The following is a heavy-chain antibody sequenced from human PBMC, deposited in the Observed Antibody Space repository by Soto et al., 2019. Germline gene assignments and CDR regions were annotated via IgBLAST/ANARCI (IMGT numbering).Heavy chain of an antibody. Sequence: ASVKVSCKASGGTFSSYAISWVRQAPGQGLEWMGGIIPIFGTANYVQKFQGRVTITADKSTSTAYMELSSLRSEDTAVYYCAGYDSSGPPNWFDPWGQGTLVTVSS. J-gene: IGHJ5*02. CDR1: GGTFSSYA. CDR2: IIPIFGTA. CDR3: AGYDSSGPPNWFDP. D-gene: IGHD3-22*01. V-gene: IGHV1-69*06.